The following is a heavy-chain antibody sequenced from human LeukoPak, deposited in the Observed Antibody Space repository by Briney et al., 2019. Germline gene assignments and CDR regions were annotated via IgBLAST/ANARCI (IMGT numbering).Heavy chain of an antibody. CDR2: VGRYGDRI. Sequence: GRSLRLSCATSGFTFSNYAITSVGQAPGQGQELFSAVGRYGDRIYYADSVKGRFTISRDNSQNTLSLQMNSLRAEDTALYYCAKGHGDYIPAEYLQNWGQGTLVTVSS. CDR3: AKGHGDYIPAEYLQN. J-gene: IGHJ1*01. V-gene: IGHV3-23*01. CDR1: GFTFSNYA. D-gene: IGHD4-17*01.